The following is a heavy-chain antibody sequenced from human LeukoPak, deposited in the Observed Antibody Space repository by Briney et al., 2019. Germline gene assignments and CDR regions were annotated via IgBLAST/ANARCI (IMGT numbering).Heavy chain of an antibody. Sequence: ASVKVPCKASGYTFTSYGISWVRQAPGQGLEWMGWISAYNGNTNYAQKLQGRVTMTTDTSTSTAYMELRSLRSDDTAVYYCARDSSRGILTGYYTTGYWGQGTLVTVSS. CDR2: ISAYNGNT. CDR1: GYTFTSYG. V-gene: IGHV1-18*01. CDR3: ARDSSRGILTGYYTTGY. J-gene: IGHJ4*02. D-gene: IGHD3-9*01.